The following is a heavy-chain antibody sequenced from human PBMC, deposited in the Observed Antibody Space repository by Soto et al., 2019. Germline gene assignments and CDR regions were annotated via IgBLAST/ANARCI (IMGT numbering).Heavy chain of an antibody. CDR1: GGSISSGGYY. CDR2: IYYSGTT. D-gene: IGHD3-10*01. Sequence: QVQLQESGPGLVKPSQTLSLTCSVSGGSISSGGYYWSWIRQHPGKGLEWMGYIYYSGTTYYNPSLKSRATISVDTSKSQFSLKLSSVTAADTAVYYCARGFSGSRPGDYYYYVMDAWGQGTTVTVSS. J-gene: IGHJ6*02. V-gene: IGHV4-31*03. CDR3: ARGFSGSRPGDYYYYVMDA.